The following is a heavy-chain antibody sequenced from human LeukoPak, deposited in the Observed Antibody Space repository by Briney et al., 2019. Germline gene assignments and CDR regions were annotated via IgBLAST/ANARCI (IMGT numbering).Heavy chain of an antibody. CDR3: ARKGRYDSSGYYFDY. CDR2: IYYSGST. Sequence: PGGSLRLSCAASGFTFSSYGMHWVRQAPGKGLEWIGSIYYSGSTYYNPSLKSRVTISVDTSKNQFSLKLSSVTAADTAVYYYARKGRYDSSGYYFDYWGQGTLVTVSS. D-gene: IGHD3-22*01. CDR1: GFTFSSYG. J-gene: IGHJ4*02. V-gene: IGHV4-39*01.